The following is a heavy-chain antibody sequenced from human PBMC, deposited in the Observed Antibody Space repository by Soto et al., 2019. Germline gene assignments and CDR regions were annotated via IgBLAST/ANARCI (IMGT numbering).Heavy chain of an antibody. CDR1: GGSISSYY. D-gene: IGHD6-6*01. V-gene: IGHV4-59*01. J-gene: IGHJ6*02. Sequence: SETLSLTCTVSGGSISSYYWSWIRQPPGKGLEWIGYIYYSGSTNYNPSLKSRVTISVDTSKNQFSLKLSSVTAADTAVYYCARGLAAPYYYYYYGMDVWGQGTTVTVSS. CDR2: IYYSGST. CDR3: ARGLAAPYYYYYYGMDV.